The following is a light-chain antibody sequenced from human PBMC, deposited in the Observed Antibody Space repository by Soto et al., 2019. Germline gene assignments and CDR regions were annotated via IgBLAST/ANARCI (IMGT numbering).Light chain of an antibody. CDR3: QQYNNWPPYT. Sequence: EIVLTHSPRTLCLSPVDRPTLXNKASQSISSRYLAWYQQKPGQAPRLLIYGASSRATGIPDRFSGSGSGTEFTLTISSLQSEDFAVYYCQQYNNWPPYTFGQGTKVDI. J-gene: IGKJ2*01. CDR1: QSISSRY. V-gene: IGKV3D-15*01. CDR2: GAS.